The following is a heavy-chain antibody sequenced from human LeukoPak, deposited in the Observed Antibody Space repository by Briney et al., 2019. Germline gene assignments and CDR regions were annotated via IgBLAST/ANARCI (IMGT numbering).Heavy chain of an antibody. Sequence: PGGSLRLSCAASGFTFSSYEMNWVRQAPGKGLEWVSSISSSSSYIYYTDSVKGRFTISRDNAKNSLYLQMNSLRAEDTAVYYCAGLGSYSAFDYWGQGTLVTVSS. CDR2: ISSSSSYI. D-gene: IGHD1-26*01. J-gene: IGHJ4*02. CDR3: AGLGSYSAFDY. V-gene: IGHV3-21*01. CDR1: GFTFSSYE.